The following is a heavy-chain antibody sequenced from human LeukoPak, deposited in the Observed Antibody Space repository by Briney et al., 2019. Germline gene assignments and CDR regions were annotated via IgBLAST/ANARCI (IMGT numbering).Heavy chain of an antibody. CDR3: AKDPTAGWGYGGNRHYFDY. Sequence: ASVKVSCKASGYTFTSYAMHWVRQAPGQRLEWMGWINAGNGNTKYSQKFQGRVTITRDTSASTAYMELSSLRAEDTAVYYCAKDPTAGWGYGGNRHYFDYWGQGTLVTVSS. CDR1: GYTFTSYA. V-gene: IGHV1-3*01. CDR2: INAGNGNT. D-gene: IGHD4-23*01. J-gene: IGHJ4*02.